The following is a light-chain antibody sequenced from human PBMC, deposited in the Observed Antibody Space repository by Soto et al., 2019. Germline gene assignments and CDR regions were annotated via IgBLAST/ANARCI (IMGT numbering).Light chain of an antibody. V-gene: IGKV3-11*01. J-gene: IGKJ4*01. CDR2: DAS. CDR1: QSVSRY. Sequence: EMVLTQSPGTLSLSPGERATLSCRASQSVSRYLAWYQQKPGQAPRLLIYDASNRATGIPARFSGSGSGTDFTLTISSLEPEDFAVYYCQQRSNWPPSLTFGGGTKVEIK. CDR3: QQRSNWPPSLT.